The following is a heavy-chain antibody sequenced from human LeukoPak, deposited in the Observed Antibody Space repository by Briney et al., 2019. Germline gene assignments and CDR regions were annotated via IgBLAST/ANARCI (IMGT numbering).Heavy chain of an antibody. Sequence: SETLSLTCTVSGGSISSYYWSWIRQPPGKGLEWIGYIYYSGSTYYNPSLKSRVTISVDTSKNQFSLKLSSVTAADTAVYYCAREIAALFDYWGQGTLVTVSS. CDR2: IYYSGST. J-gene: IGHJ4*02. D-gene: IGHD6-6*01. CDR3: AREIAALFDY. V-gene: IGHV4-59*12. CDR1: GGSISSYY.